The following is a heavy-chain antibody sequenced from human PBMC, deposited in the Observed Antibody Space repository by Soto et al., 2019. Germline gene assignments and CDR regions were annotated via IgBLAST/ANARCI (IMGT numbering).Heavy chain of an antibody. J-gene: IGHJ3*02. CDR2: ISYDGSNK. D-gene: IGHD3-10*01. CDR1: GFTFSSYA. V-gene: IGHV3-30-3*01. CDR3: ARGATMVRGVIEAFDI. Sequence: GGSLRLSCAASGFTFSSYAMHWVRQAPGKGLEWVAVISYDGSNKYYADSVKGRFTISRDNSKNTLYLQMNSLRAEDTAVYDGARGATMVRGVIEAFDIWGQGTMVTVSS.